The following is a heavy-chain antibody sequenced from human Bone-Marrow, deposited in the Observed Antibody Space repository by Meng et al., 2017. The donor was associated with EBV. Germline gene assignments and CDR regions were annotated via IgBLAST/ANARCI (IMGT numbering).Heavy chain of an antibody. CDR3: ARPFPSWQSPRLDPFGA. CDR1: GDSISSFSS. V-gene: IGHV4-39*01. CDR2: VHYTGST. J-gene: IGHJ5*02. Sequence: QLQLRESGPGQVKPSEXLSLPCIVPGDSISSFSSWGWIRQPPGGGLEWIGSVHYTGSTYYSPSLKSRVTVSVDTSKNQFSLRLTSVTAADTAVYYCARPFPSWQSPRLDPFGAWGQGTLVTVSS. D-gene: IGHD6-19*01.